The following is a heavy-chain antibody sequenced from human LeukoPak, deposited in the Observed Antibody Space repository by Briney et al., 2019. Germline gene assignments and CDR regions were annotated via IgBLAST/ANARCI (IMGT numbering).Heavy chain of an antibody. CDR1: GDSISSGDHF. D-gene: IGHD4-11*01. CDR3: ARDGDDYSNYGIDY. J-gene: IGHJ4*02. V-gene: IGHV4-30-4*01. CDR2: ISYTGTT. Sequence: SETLSLTCTVSGDSISSGDHFWSWIRQPPGKGLEWSGYISYTGTTCYNPSLKSRVTISVDTSKNHFSLKLTSMTAADTAVYYCARDGDDYSNYGIDYWGQGTLVTVS.